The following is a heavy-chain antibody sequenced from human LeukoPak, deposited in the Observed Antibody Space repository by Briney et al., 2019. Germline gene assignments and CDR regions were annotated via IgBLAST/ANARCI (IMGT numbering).Heavy chain of an antibody. CDR3: AREPTHAAFDI. V-gene: IGHV3-7*01. J-gene: IGHJ3*02. Sequence: GGSLRLSCEGSGFTFRSHWMSWVRLAPGKGLEWVANIHQYGGEKYYVDSVRGRFNISRDNAKNSLYLEMNSLRAEDTAVYYCAREPTHAAFDIWGPGTMVTVSS. CDR2: IHQYGGEK. CDR1: GFTFRSHW.